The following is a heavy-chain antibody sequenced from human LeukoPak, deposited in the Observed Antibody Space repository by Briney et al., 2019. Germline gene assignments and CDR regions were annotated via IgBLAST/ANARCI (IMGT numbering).Heavy chain of an antibody. J-gene: IGHJ4*02. Sequence: PSETLSLTCAVCGGSFSGYYWSWIRHPPGKGLEWLGEINHSGSTNYNPSLKSRVTISVDTSKNQFSLKLSFVTAADTAVYCCASVSRKVVVSYWGQGTLVTVSS. CDR3: ASVSRKVVVSY. CDR1: GGSFSGYY. CDR2: INHSGST. V-gene: IGHV4-34*01. D-gene: IGHD3-22*01.